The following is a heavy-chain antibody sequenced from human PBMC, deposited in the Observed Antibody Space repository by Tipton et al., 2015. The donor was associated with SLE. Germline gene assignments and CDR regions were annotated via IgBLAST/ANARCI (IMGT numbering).Heavy chain of an antibody. V-gene: IGHV1-8*01. CDR3: VRELGNNFGSGTDPAGNWFDP. J-gene: IGHJ5*02. D-gene: IGHD3-10*01. Sequence: QSGPEVKKPGASLKVSCKASGYTFTTYDINWVRQATGQGLEWMGWMNPDSGETGYAQKFQGRVTMTRDTSVSTAYMELSRLQSDDTAVYYCVRELGNNFGSGTDPAGNWFDPWGQGTLVIVSS. CDR1: GYTFTTYD. CDR2: MNPDSGET.